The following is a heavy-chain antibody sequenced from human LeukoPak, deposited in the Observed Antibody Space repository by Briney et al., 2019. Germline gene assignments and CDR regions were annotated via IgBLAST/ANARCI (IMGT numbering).Heavy chain of an antibody. V-gene: IGHV3-30*18. CDR3: AKDLPTRVTTSGYYYYGMDV. CDR2: ISYDGSNK. J-gene: IGHJ6*02. CDR1: GFTFSSYG. D-gene: IGHD4-17*01. Sequence: GGSLRLSCAASGFTFSSYGMHWVRQAPGKGLEWVAVISYDGSNKYYADSVKGRFTISRDNSKTTLYLQMNSLRAEDTAVYYCAKDLPTRVTTSGYYYYGMDVWGQGTTVTVSS.